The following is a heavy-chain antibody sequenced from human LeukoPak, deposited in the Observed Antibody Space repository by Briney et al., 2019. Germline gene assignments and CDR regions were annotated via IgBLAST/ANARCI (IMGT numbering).Heavy chain of an antibody. Sequence: GSSVKVSCKASGGTFSSYTISWVRQAPGQGLEWMGRIIPILGIANYAQKFQGRVTITADKSTSTAYMELSSLRSKDTAVYYCARVYYDSSGYYYVWGQGTLVTVSS. D-gene: IGHD3-22*01. CDR3: ARVYYDSSGYYYV. V-gene: IGHV1-69*02. CDR1: GGTFSSYT. J-gene: IGHJ4*02. CDR2: IIPILGIA.